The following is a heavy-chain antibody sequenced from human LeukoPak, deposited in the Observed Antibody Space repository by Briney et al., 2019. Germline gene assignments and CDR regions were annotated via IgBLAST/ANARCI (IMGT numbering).Heavy chain of an antibody. CDR2: IYYSGTT. Sequence: SETLSLTCSVSGGSISSSIYYWGWIRQPPGKGLEWIGSIYYSGTTYYNPSLKSRVTISVDTSKNQFSLKLSSVTAADTAVYYCARGLQLRRHRYYYYMDVWGKGTTVTVSS. J-gene: IGHJ6*03. CDR3: ARGLQLRRHRYYYYMDV. V-gene: IGHV4-39*07. D-gene: IGHD2-2*01. CDR1: GGSISSSIYY.